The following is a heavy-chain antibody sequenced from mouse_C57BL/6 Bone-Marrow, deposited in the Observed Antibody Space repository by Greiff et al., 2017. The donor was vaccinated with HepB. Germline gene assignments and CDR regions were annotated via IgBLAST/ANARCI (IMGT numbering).Heavy chain of an antibody. Sequence: VKVVESGAELVKPGASVKISCKASGYAFSSYWMNWVKQRPGKGLEWIGQIYPGDGDTNYNGKFKGKATLTADKSSSTAYMQLSSLTSEDSAVYFCARERDYYGSSPSYFDVWGTGTTVTVSS. D-gene: IGHD1-1*01. CDR1: GYAFSSYW. CDR3: ARERDYYGSSPSYFDV. J-gene: IGHJ1*03. CDR2: IYPGDGDT. V-gene: IGHV1-80*01.